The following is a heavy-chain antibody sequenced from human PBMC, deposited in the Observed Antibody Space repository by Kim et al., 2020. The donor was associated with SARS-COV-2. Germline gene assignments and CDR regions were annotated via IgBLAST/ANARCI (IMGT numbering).Heavy chain of an antibody. V-gene: IGHV3-30*04. CDR2: ISYDGSNK. J-gene: IGHJ4*02. Sequence: GGSLRLSCAASGFTFSSYAMHWVRQAPGKGLEWVAVISYDGSNKYYADSVKGRFTISRDNSKNTLYLQMNSLRAEDTAVYYCAREGVGVKWGYWGQGTLVTVSS. CDR3: AREGVGVKWGY. D-gene: IGHD1-26*01. CDR1: GFTFSSYA.